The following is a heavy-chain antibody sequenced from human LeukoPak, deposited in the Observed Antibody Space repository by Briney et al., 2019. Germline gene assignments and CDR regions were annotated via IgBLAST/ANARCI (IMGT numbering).Heavy chain of an antibody. V-gene: IGHV4-34*01. J-gene: IGHJ4*02. CDR2: INHSGST. CDR3: ARGSGDIVVVPAANQPPYFDY. CDR1: GGSFSGYY. D-gene: IGHD2-2*01. Sequence: SETLSLTCAVYGGSFSGYYLSWIRQPPGKGLEWIGEINHSGSTNYNPSFKSRVTISVDTSKNQFSLKLSSVTAADTAVYYCARGSGDIVVVPAANQPPYFDYWGQGNFVTVSS.